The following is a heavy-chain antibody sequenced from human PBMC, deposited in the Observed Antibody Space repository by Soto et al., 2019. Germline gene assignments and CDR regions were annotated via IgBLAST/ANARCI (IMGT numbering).Heavy chain of an antibody. Sequence: GRSRRRSWSASACTFSSYYILWVRHTPGCRLDWVSLLSYEGGNKYYADSVKGRFSISRDNSRNTLYLQMNSLRPEDAAVYYCVKSLGFCSSSSCSRDYYYYYGMDVWGPGTTGTVAS. CDR2: LSYEGGNK. CDR3: VKSLGFCSSSSCSRDYYYYYGMDV. V-gene: IGHV3-30*18. D-gene: IGHD2-2*01. J-gene: IGHJ6*02. CDR1: ACTFSSYY.